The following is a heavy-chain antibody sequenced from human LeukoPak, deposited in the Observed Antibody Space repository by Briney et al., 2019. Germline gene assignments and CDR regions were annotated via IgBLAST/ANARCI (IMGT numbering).Heavy chain of an antibody. D-gene: IGHD1-1*01. CDR2: ISAYNGNT. J-gene: IGHJ4*02. CDR3: ARDLGELEWSYYFDY. CDR1: GYTFTSYG. V-gene: IGHV1-18*01. Sequence: ASVKVSCKASGYTFTSYGISWVRQAPGQGLEWMGWISAYNGNTNYAQKLQGRVTMTTDTSTSTAYMELRSLRSDDTAVYYCARDLGELEWSYYFDYWGPGNPGHRLL.